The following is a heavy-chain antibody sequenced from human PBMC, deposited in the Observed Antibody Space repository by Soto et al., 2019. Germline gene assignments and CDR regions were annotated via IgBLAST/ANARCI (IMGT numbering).Heavy chain of an antibody. D-gene: IGHD1-26*01. Sequence: SETLSLTCTVSGGSISSYYWSWIRQPPGKGLEWIGYIYYSGSTNYNPSLKSRVTISVDTSKNQFSLKLSSVTAADTAVYYCARSGPWELAKLDYWGQGTLVTVSS. CDR1: GGSISSYY. CDR2: IYYSGST. V-gene: IGHV4-59*01. J-gene: IGHJ4*02. CDR3: ARSGPWELAKLDY.